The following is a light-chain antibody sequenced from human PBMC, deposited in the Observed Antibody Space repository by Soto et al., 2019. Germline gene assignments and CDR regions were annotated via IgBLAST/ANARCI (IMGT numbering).Light chain of an antibody. CDR3: VLYMRSGISV. V-gene: IGLV8-61*01. CDR2: NTN. Sequence: QTVVTQEPSFSVSPGGTVTLTCGFSSDSVSASHFPRWYQQTPGQAPRTLIYNTNTRSSGVPDRFSGSILGNRAALTITGDQADEESDYYCVLYMRSGISVFGGGTKLTVL. CDR1: SDSVSASHF. J-gene: IGLJ2*01.